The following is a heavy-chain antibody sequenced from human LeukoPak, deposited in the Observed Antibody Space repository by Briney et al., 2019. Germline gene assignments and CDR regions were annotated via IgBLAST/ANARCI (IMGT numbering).Heavy chain of an antibody. CDR3: ASGFSSSPYFDY. CDR2: ITGSSSYI. Sequence: WGSLRLSCAASGFTFSTYYMNWVRQAPGKGLEWVSFITGSSSYIYYTDSVKGRFTISRDNAKNSLFLQMNSLRDEDTAVYYCASGFSSSPYFDYWGQGTLVTVSS. V-gene: IGHV3-21*01. D-gene: IGHD6-6*01. CDR1: GFTFSTYY. J-gene: IGHJ4*02.